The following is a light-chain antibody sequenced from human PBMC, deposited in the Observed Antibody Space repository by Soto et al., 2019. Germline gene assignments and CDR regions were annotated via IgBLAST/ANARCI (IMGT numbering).Light chain of an antibody. CDR1: QSIIVW. CDR3: QQYISFPLS. CDR2: QAS. Sequence: DVQMTQSPCTLSSSVGDIVTMTFLASQSIIVWLAWYRQKPGQAPEVLISQASTLERGVPSRFSGRGSGTEFTLSISSLQPDDAATYYCQQYISFPLSLGGGTKVDIK. V-gene: IGKV1-5*03. J-gene: IGKJ4*01.